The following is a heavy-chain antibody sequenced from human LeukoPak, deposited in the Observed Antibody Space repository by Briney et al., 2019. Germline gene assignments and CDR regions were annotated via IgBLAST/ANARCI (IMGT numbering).Heavy chain of an antibody. J-gene: IGHJ6*03. CDR3: ARESGSSGYYLFDYYYYYMDV. CDR2: ISAYNGNT. V-gene: IGHV1-18*01. D-gene: IGHD3-22*01. CDR1: GYTFTSYG. Sequence: ASVKVSCKASGYTFTSYGISWVRQAPGQGLEWMGWISAYNGNTNYAQKLQGRVTMITDTSTSTAYMELRSLRSDDTAVYYCARESGSSGYYLFDYYYYYMDVWGKGTTVTVSS.